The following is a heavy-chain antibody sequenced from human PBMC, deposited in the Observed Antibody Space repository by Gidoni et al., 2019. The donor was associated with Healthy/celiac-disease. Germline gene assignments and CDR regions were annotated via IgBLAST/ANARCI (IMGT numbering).Heavy chain of an antibody. CDR2: ISWNSGSI. CDR1: GFTFDDYA. V-gene: IGHV3-9*01. CDR3: AKGPDSSGYYLEVFLDY. Sequence: EVQLVESGGGLVQPGRSLRLSCAASGFTFDDYAMHWVRQAPGKGLEWVSGISWNSGSIGYADSVKGRFTISRDNAKNSLYLQMNSLRAEDTALYYCAKGPDSSGYYLEVFLDYWGQGTLVTVSS. J-gene: IGHJ4*02. D-gene: IGHD3-22*01.